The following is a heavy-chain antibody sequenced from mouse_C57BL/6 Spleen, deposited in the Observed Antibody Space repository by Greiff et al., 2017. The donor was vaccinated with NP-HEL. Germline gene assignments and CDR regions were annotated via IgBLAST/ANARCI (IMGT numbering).Heavy chain of an antibody. V-gene: IGHV1-52*01. CDR1: GYTFTSYW. J-gene: IGHJ2*01. Sequence: QVQLQQPGAELVRPGSSVKLSCKASGYTFTSYWMHWVKQRPIQGLEWIGNIDPSDSETHYNQKFKDKATLTVDKSSSTAYMQLSSLTSEDSAVYYCAILGIYDGYYVNYFDYWGQGTTLTVSS. D-gene: IGHD2-3*01. CDR2: IDPSDSET. CDR3: AILGIYDGYYVNYFDY.